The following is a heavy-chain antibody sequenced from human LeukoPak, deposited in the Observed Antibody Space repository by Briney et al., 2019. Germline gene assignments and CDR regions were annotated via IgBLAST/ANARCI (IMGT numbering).Heavy chain of an antibody. Sequence: SVKVSCKASGGTFSSYAISWVRQAPGQGLEWMGGIIPIFGTANYAQKFQGRVTITADESTSTAYMELSSLRSEDTAVYYCVTLWSSGASYDYWGQGTLVTVSS. J-gene: IGHJ4*02. CDR3: VTLWSSGASYDY. D-gene: IGHD2-21*02. CDR2: IIPIFGTA. V-gene: IGHV1-69*01. CDR1: GGTFSSYA.